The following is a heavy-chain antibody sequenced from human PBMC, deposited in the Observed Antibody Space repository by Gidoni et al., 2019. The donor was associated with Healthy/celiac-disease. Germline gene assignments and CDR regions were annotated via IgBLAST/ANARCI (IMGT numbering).Heavy chain of an antibody. CDR2: INPNSGGT. CDR1: GYTFTGYY. D-gene: IGHD3-10*01. J-gene: IGHJ6*02. CDR3: ARDRTVRGVIDGMDV. Sequence: QVQLVQSGAEVKKPGASVKVSCKASGYTFTGYYMHWVRQAPGQGLEWMGWINPNSGGTNDAQKFQGWVTMTRDTSISTAYMELSRLRSDDTAVYYCARDRTVRGVIDGMDVWGQGTTVTVSS. V-gene: IGHV1-2*04.